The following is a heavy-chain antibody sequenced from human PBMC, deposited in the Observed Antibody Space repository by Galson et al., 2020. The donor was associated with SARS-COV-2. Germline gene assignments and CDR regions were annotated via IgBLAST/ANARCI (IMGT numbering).Heavy chain of an antibody. CDR3: ARVPWVCSSTSCYGYYYYMDV. D-gene: IGHD2-2*01. CDR2: ISAYNGNT. J-gene: IGHJ6*03. CDR1: GYTFTSYG. V-gene: IGHV1-18*01. Sequence: ASVKVSCKASGYTFTSYGISWVRQAPGQGLEWMGWISAYNGNTNYAQKLQGRVTMTTDTSTSTAYMELRSLRSDDTAVYYCARVPWVCSSTSCYGYYYYMDVWGKGTTVTISS.